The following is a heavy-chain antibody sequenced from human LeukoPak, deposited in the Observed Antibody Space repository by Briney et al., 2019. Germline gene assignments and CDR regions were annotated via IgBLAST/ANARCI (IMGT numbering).Heavy chain of an antibody. CDR2: IRQDGGLT. J-gene: IGHJ4*02. D-gene: IGHD3-10*01. V-gene: IGHV3-7*01. Sequence: GGSLTLSCAVSELTFTGYWMSWVRQAPGKGLQWVGNIRQDGGLTHYSDSVKGRFTISRDNAKRSLYLQMNSLRPEDTAVYYCARDGHSSGSFDYWGQGTLVTVSS. CDR1: ELTFTGYW. CDR3: ARDGHSSGSFDY.